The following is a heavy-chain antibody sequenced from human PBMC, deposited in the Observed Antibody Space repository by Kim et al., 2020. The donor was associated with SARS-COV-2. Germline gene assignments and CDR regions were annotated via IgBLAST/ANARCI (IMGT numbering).Heavy chain of an antibody. Sequence: SETLSLTCTVSGGSISSYYWSWIRQPPGKGLEWIGYIYYSGSTNYNPSLKSRVTISVDTSKNQFSLKLSSVTAADTAVYYCARGGWDSAYYYYYGMDVWGQGTTVTVSS. CDR2: IYYSGST. CDR1: GGSISSYY. J-gene: IGHJ6*02. D-gene: IGHD6-19*01. CDR3: ARGGWDSAYYYYYGMDV. V-gene: IGHV4-59*01.